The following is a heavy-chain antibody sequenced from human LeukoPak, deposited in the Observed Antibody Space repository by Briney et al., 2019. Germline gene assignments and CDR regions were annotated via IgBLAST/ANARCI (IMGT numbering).Heavy chain of an antibody. J-gene: IGHJ4*02. D-gene: IGHD5-12*01. Sequence: PGGSLRLSCAASGFTFSDYYMSWIRQAPGKGLEWVSYSSSSGSTVDYADSVKGRFTISRDNAKNSLYLQMNSLRAEDTAVYYSARDRGHSGYDLYDYWGQGTLVTVSS. CDR1: GFTFSDYY. CDR2: SSSSGSTV. V-gene: IGHV3-11*01. CDR3: ARDRGHSGYDLYDY.